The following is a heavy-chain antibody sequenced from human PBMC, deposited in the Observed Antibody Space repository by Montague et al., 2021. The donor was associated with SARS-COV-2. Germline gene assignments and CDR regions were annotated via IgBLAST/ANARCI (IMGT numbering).Heavy chain of an antibody. Sequence: SETLSLTCTVSGGPISSSSYYWGWIRQPPGKGLEWIGSIYYSGSTYYNPSLEGRVTISVDTSKNQFSLKLSSVTAADTAVYYCARLGRQQLVRLSGMDVWGPGTTVTVSS. J-gene: IGHJ6*02. CDR3: ARLGRQQLVRLSGMDV. CDR1: GGPISSSSYY. D-gene: IGHD6-13*01. V-gene: IGHV4-39*07. CDR2: IYYSGST.